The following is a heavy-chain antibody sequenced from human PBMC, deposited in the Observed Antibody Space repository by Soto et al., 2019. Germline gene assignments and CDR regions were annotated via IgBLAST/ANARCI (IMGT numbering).Heavy chain of an antibody. D-gene: IGHD3-10*01. V-gene: IGHV3-30*18. Sequence: GGSLRLSCAASGFTFSSYGMHWVRQAPGKGLEWVAVISYDGSNKYYADSVKGRFTISRDNSKNTLYLQMNSLRAEDTAVYYCAKVGGAHLLWFTPFDYWGQGTLVTVSS. CDR2: ISYDGSNK. CDR1: GFTFSSYG. CDR3: AKVGGAHLLWFTPFDY. J-gene: IGHJ4*02.